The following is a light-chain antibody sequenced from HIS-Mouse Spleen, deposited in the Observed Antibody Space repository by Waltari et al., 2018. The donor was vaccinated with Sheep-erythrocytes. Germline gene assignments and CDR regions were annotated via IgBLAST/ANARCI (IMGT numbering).Light chain of an antibody. V-gene: IGKV3-11*01. Sequence: EIVLTQSPATLSLSPGERATLSCRASQSVSSYLAWYQQKPGQAPRLLIDDASNRATGLPARLSGSGSGTDFSLTISSREPEDFAVYYCQQRSNWPTFGQGTKVEIK. J-gene: IGKJ1*01. CDR2: DAS. CDR1: QSVSSY. CDR3: QQRSNWPT.